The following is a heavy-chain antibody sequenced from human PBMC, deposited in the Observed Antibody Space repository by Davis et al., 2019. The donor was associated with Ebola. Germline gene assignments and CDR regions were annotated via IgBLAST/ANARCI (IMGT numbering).Heavy chain of an antibody. D-gene: IGHD4-17*01. CDR3: ARDGLARGLRSYFDP. CDR1: GYTFTSYG. J-gene: IGHJ5*02. Sequence: ASVTVSCKASGYTFTSYGISWVRQAPGQGLEWMGWISAYNGNTNYAQKLQGRVTMTTDTSTSTAYMELRSLRSDDTAVYYCARDGLARGLRSYFDPWGQGTLVTVSS. V-gene: IGHV1-18*01. CDR2: ISAYNGNT.